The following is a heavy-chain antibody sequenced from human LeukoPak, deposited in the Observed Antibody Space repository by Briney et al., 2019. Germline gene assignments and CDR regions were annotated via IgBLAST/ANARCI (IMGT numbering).Heavy chain of an antibody. CDR2: IYHSGST. V-gene: IGHV4-38-2*02. J-gene: IGHJ4*02. CDR3: AYLVGLRLGELSSDY. CDR1: GYSISSGYY. Sequence: SETLSLTCTVSGYSISSGYYWGWIRQPPGKGLEWIGSIYHSGSTYYNPSLKSRVTISVDTSKNQFSLKLSSVTAADTAVYYCAYLVGLRLGELSSDYWGQGSLVTVSS. D-gene: IGHD3-16*02.